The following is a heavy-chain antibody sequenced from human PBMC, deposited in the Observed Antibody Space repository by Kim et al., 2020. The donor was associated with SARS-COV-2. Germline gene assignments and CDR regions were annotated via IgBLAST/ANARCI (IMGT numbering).Heavy chain of an antibody. J-gene: IGHJ4*02. CDR1: GYSFANYW. D-gene: IGHD2-21*01. CDR2: VHPIDSTI. CDR3: TTYIGGDYYRGQY. Sequence: GESLKISCQGSGYSFANYWTGWVRQVPGKGLEWMGIVHPIDSTILYGPSFQGRVTISADKSISTAYLQWSSLTASDTAIYYCTTYIGGDYYRGQYWGQGT. V-gene: IGHV5-51*01.